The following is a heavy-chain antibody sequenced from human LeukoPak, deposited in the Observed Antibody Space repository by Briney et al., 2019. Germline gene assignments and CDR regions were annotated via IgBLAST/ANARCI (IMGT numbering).Heavy chain of an antibody. V-gene: IGHV4-4*07. J-gene: IGHJ4*02. D-gene: IGHD1-26*01. CDR3: ARRPHSGSLDF. CDR1: GGSISSYY. CDR2: IYTSGST. Sequence: SETLSLTCTVSGGSISSYYWSWIRQPAGKGLEWIGRIYTSGSTNYNPSLKSRVTMSVDTSRNQFSLRLSSLTAADTAVYYCARRPHSGSLDFWGQGFLVTVSS.